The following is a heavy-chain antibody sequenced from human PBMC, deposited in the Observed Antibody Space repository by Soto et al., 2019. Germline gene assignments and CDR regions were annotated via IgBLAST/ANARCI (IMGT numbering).Heavy chain of an antibody. CDR2: INPNSGGT. Sequence: ASVKVSCKASGYTFTGYYMHWVRQAPGQGLEWMGWINPNSGGTNYAQKFQGWVTMTRDTSISTAYMELSRLRSEDTAVYYCARAPRRGYYDSSGYWTLDYWGQGTLVTSPQ. V-gene: IGHV1-2*04. CDR1: GYTFTGYY. D-gene: IGHD3-22*01. J-gene: IGHJ4*02. CDR3: ARAPRRGYYDSSGYWTLDY.